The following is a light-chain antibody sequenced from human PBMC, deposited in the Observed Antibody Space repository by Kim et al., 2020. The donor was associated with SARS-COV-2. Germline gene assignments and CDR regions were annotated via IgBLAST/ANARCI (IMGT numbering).Light chain of an antibody. J-gene: IGLJ3*02. V-gene: IGLV4-69*01. Sequence: GASGKLNCTGSSGHSSYGSAWQQQQPEKGPRYLMKLNSDGSHSKGDGIPDRFSGSSSGAERYLTISSHQSEDEADYYCQTWGTGWVFGGGTQLTVL. CDR2: LNSDGSH. CDR3: QTWGTGWV. CDR1: SGHSSYG.